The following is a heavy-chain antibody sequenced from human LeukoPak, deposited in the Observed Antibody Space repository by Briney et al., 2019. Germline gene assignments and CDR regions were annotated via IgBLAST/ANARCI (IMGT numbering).Heavy chain of an antibody. V-gene: IGHV4-59*01. J-gene: IGHJ6*03. CDR2: IYYSGST. CDR1: GGSISSYY. Sequence: SETLSLTCTVSGGSISSYYWSWIRQPPGKGLEWIGYIYYSGSTNYNPSLKSRVTISVDTSKNQFSLKLSSVTAADTAVYYCARVGATYYYYYMDVWGKGTTVTVSS. CDR3: ARVGATYYYYYMDV. D-gene: IGHD1-26*01.